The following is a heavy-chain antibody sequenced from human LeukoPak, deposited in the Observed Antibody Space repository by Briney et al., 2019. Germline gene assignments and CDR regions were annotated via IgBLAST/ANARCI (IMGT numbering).Heavy chain of an antibody. Sequence: SETLSFTCTVSGGSISSSSYYWGWIRQPPGQGLEWIGSIYYSGSTYYNPSLKSRVTISVDTSKNQFSLELSSVTAADTAVYYCARLQSGRVDYWGQGTLVTVSS. V-gene: IGHV4-39*01. CDR2: IYYSGST. CDR1: GGSISSSSYY. CDR3: ARLQSGRVDY. D-gene: IGHD3-10*01. J-gene: IGHJ4*02.